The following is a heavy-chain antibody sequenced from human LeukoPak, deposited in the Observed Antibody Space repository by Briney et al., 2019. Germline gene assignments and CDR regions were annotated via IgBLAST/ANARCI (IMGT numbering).Heavy chain of an antibody. CDR2: IYYSGST. CDR3: ARQRWGDYGRVDY. V-gene: IGHV4-39*01. J-gene: IGHJ4*02. D-gene: IGHD4/OR15-4a*01. CDR1: GGSIRSSSYY. Sequence: SETLSLTCTVPGGSIRSSSYYWGWIRQPPGKGLEWIGSIYYSGSTYYNPSLKSRVTISVDTSKNQFSLNLNSVTAADTAVYYCARQRWGDYGRVDYWGQGTLVTVSS.